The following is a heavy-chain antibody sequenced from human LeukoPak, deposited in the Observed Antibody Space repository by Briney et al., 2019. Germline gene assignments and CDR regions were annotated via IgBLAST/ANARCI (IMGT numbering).Heavy chain of an antibody. D-gene: IGHD1-1*01. CDR1: GFTFSTYS. J-gene: IGHJ4*02. CDR2: ISSSSFYI. CDR3: AKVEGASKASVY. V-gene: IGHV3-21*01. Sequence: PGGSLRLSCAASGFTFSTYSMYWVRQAPGKGLEWVSSISSSSFYIYYADSVKGRFTISRDNAKNSLYLQMNSLRAEDTAVYYCAKVEGASKASVYWGQGALVTVSS.